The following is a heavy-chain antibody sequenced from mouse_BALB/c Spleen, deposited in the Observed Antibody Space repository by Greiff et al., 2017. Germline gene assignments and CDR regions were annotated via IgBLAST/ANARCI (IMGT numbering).Heavy chain of an antibody. V-gene: IGHV1-63*02. Sequence: VQLQESGAELVRPGTSVKMSCKAAGYTFTNYWIGWVKQRPGHGLEWIGDIYPGGGYTNYNEKFKGKATLTADTSSSTAYMQLSSLTSEDSAIYYCANYYGSSPNWYFDVWGAGTTVTVSS. CDR3: ANYYGSSPNWYFDV. CDR1: GYTFTNYW. CDR2: IYPGGGYT. J-gene: IGHJ1*01. D-gene: IGHD1-1*01.